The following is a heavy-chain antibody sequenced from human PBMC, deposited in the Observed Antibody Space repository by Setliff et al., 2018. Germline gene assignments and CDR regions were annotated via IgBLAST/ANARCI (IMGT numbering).Heavy chain of an antibody. CDR3: ARDAHDYDSSENPIVDY. Sequence: ASVKVSCKASGYTFTRYGISWVRQAPGQGLEWMAYINTNNGDKYYAQKFQGRVTMTTDTSTSTASMELGSLRSDDTAMYYCARDAHDYDSSENPIVDYWGQGTLVTVSS. D-gene: IGHD3-22*01. CDR2: INTNNGDK. J-gene: IGHJ4*02. V-gene: IGHV1-18*01. CDR1: GYTFTRYG.